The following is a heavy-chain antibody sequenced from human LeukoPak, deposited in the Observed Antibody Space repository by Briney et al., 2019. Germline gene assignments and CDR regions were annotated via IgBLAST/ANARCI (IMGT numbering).Heavy chain of an antibody. CDR3: ARDPAAAAGTA. CDR2: INPNTGGT. CDR1: GYTFTGYY. J-gene: IGHJ5*02. V-gene: IGHV1-2*02. Sequence: ASVKVSCKASGYTFTGYYIHWVRQAPGQGLEWMGWINPNTGGTNYAQKFQGRVTMTRDTSISTAYMELSRLRSDDTAVYYCARDPAAAAGTAWGQGTLVTVSS. D-gene: IGHD6-13*01.